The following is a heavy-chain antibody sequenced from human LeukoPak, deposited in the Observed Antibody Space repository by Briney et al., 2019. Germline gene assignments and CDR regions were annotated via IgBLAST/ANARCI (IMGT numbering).Heavy chain of an antibody. Sequence: SQTLSLTCAISGDSVSSNSAAWNWVRQSPSRGLEWLGRTYYRSQWYTDYAVSVKSRITINPDTSKNQFSLQLNSVTPEDTAVYYCARSVRGRNPGIFDYWGQGTLVTVSS. CDR2: TYYRSQWYT. D-gene: IGHD2-15*01. CDR1: GDSVSSNSAA. J-gene: IGHJ4*02. V-gene: IGHV6-1*01. CDR3: ARSVRGRNPGIFDY.